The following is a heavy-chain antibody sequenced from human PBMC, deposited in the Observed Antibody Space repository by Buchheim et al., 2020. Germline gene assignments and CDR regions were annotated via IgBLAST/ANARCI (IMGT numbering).Heavy chain of an antibody. CDR3: AMQYSGSYI. J-gene: IGHJ4*02. Sequence: EVQLVESGGGLVQPGGSLRPSCAASGFTFSSDAMTCVRQAPGKGLEWISGIGGSGVSTFYADSVKGSFTISRDNSKNTLYLQMNSLRADDTAIYYCAMQYSGSYIWGQGAL. D-gene: IGHD1-26*01. CDR2: IGGSGVST. V-gene: IGHV3-23*04. CDR1: GFTFSSDA.